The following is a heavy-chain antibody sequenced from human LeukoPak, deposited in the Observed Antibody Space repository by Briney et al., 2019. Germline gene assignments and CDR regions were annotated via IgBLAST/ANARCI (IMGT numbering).Heavy chain of an antibody. CDR3: ANCRDPAYYYYYGMDV. V-gene: IGHV3-23*01. CDR2: ISGSGATT. CDR1: GFSFSSYA. D-gene: IGHD3-10*01. Sequence: GGSLRLSCAASGFSFSSYAMSWVRQAPGKGLEWVSAISGSGATTYYTDSVKGRFTISRDNSKKMLFLQMNSLRAEDTAVYYCANCRDPAYYYYYGMDVWGQGTTVTVSS. J-gene: IGHJ6*02.